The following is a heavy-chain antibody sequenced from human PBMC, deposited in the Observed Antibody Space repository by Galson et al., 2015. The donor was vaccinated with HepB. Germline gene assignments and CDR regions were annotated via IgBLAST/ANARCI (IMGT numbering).Heavy chain of an antibody. Sequence: LRLSCAASGFTFSSYWMSWVRQAPGKGLEWVANIKQDGSEKYYVDSVKGRFTISRDNAKNSLYLQMNSLRAEDTAVYYCARDMWYCSSTSCPLTADYGMDVWGQGTPVTVSS. CDR1: GFTFSSYW. D-gene: IGHD2-2*01. J-gene: IGHJ6*02. CDR3: ARDMWYCSSTSCPLTADYGMDV. V-gene: IGHV3-7*01. CDR2: IKQDGSEK.